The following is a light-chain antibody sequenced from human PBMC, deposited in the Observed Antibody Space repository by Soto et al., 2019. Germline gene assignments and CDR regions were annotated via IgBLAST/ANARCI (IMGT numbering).Light chain of an antibody. V-gene: IGLV1-44*01. CDR2: SNN. Sequence: QSVLTQPPSASGTPGQRVTIYCAGSSSTIESNTVNWDLQLPGTAPKLLFYSNNQRPSGAPDRFSGSKSGTSASLAISGLQSEDEADYYCAAWDDSLSGWVFGGGTKLTVL. J-gene: IGLJ3*02. CDR3: AAWDDSLSGWV. CDR1: SSTIESNT.